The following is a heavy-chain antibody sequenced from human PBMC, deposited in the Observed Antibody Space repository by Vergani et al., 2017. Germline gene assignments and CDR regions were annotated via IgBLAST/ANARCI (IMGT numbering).Heavy chain of an antibody. CDR3: AGMKVRDFWSGNWFDP. CDR1: GGTFSSYA. J-gene: IGHJ5*02. V-gene: IGHV1-69*01. CDR2: ITLIFGTA. D-gene: IGHD3-3*01. Sequence: QVQLVQSGAEVKKPGSSVKVSSKAFGGTFSSYAISWVRQAPGQGLEWMGGITLIFGTANYAQKFQATVTITADESTSTAYMELRSLRSEDTAVYYCAGMKVRDFWSGNWFDPWGQGTLVTVSS.